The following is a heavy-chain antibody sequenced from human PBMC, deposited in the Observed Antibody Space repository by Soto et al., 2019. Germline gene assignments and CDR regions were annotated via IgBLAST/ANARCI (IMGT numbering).Heavy chain of an antibody. CDR3: ARELQRVFDY. V-gene: IGHV3-74*01. CDR2: INGDGAYR. D-gene: IGHD2-21*02. J-gene: IGHJ4*02. Sequence: GGSLRLSCAASGFTFTHYWMHRVRQVPGKGLVWVSRINGDGAYRSYADFAEGRFTISRDNAKNTVYLQMNSLRIEDTAVYYCARELQRVFDYWGPGTLVTVFS. CDR1: GFTFTHYW.